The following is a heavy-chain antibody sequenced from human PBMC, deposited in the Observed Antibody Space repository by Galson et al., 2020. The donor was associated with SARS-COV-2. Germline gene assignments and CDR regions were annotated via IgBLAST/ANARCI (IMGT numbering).Heavy chain of an antibody. CDR2: IYYSVST. J-gene: IGHJ3*02. Sequence: SETLSLTCIVSGGSISSSGSYWGWIRQPPGQGLEWIGSIYYSVSTYYNPSLKSRLTISVDTSKNQFSLKLSSVTAADTAVYYCARQDCGGDCYLTIGDDAIDIWGQGTLVTVSS. V-gene: IGHV4-39*01. CDR3: ARQDCGGDCYLTIGDDAIDI. CDR1: GGSISSSGSY. D-gene: IGHD2-21*02.